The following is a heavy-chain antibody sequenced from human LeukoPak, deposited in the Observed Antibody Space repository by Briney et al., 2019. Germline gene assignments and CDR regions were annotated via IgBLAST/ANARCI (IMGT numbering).Heavy chain of an antibody. CDR3: ARDVDSSMVLFDY. D-gene: IGHD5-18*01. CDR2: ISGYNGNT. J-gene: IGHJ4*02. CDR1: GYTFLSHG. V-gene: IGHV1-18*01. Sequence: GASVKVSCTASGYTFLSHGISWVRQAPGQGLEWMGWISGYNGNTKYAQKVQDRVTMTTDTSTSTAYMELRSLRPDDTAVYYCARDVDSSMVLFDYWGQGTLVTVSS.